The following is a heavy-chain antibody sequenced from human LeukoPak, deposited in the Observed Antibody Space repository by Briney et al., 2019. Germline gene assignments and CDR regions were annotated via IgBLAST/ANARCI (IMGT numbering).Heavy chain of an antibody. D-gene: IGHD3-10*01. CDR1: GGSFTTHY. Sequence: SETLSLTCTVSGGSFTTHYWSWIRQPPGKGLEWIGYISYIGSTNYNPSLKSRVTISIDTSNNEVSLMLTSVTAADTAVYYCARHGSVRSPLGPWGQGTLVAVSS. CDR3: ARHGSVRSPLGP. CDR2: ISYIGST. J-gene: IGHJ5*02. V-gene: IGHV4-59*11.